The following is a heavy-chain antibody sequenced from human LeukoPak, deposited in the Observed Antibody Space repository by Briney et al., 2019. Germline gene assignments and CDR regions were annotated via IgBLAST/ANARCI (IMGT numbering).Heavy chain of an antibody. CDR1: GGSTSSSSYY. J-gene: IGHJ4*02. D-gene: IGHD3-16*01. Sequence: KPSETLSLTCTVSGGSTSSSSYYWGWIRHPPGKGLEWIGRIYYSGRTYYNPSLKSRVTIFEDTSKNQFSLKLSSVTAADTAVYYCARLGTNFDFWGQGILVTVSS. CDR3: ARLGTNFDF. CDR2: IYYSGRT. V-gene: IGHV4-39*01.